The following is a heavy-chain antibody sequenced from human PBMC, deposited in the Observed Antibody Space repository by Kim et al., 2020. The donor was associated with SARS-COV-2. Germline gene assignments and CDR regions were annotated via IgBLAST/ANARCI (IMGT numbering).Heavy chain of an antibody. J-gene: IGHJ4*02. V-gene: IGHV3-48*03. CDR1: GFTFSSYE. CDR2: ISGSGTTI. Sequence: GGSLRLSCAASGFTFSSYEMNWVRQAPGKGLEWVSYISGSGTTIYYADSVRGRFTISRDNDKNSLYLQMNSLRAEDTAVYYCARGRNYSPFDYWGQGTLVSVSS. CDR3: ARGRNYSPFDY. D-gene: IGHD4-4*01.